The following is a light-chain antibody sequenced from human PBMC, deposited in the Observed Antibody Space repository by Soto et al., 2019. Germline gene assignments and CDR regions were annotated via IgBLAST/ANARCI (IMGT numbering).Light chain of an antibody. CDR3: SSYTSSSNLDV. J-gene: IGLJ1*01. Sequence: QAALTQPASVSGSPGQSITISCTGTSSDVGGYNYVSWYQQHPGKAAKLMIYDVSNRPSGVSNRFSGSKSGNTASLTISGLQAEDEADYYCSSYTSSSNLDVFGTGTKVTVL. CDR1: SSDVGGYNY. V-gene: IGLV2-14*01. CDR2: DVS.